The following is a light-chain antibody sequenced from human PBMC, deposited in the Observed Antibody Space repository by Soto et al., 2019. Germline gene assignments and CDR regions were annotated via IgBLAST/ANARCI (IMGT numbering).Light chain of an antibody. Sequence: QSVLTQPPSASGSPGQSLTISCTGTSSDVGFYNFVSWYQQRPGKAPKLVIYEVTKRPPGVPGRFSGSKSGNTASLTVSGLQADDEADYYCLSYGGSNNYVFGTGTKVTVL. J-gene: IGLJ1*01. V-gene: IGLV2-8*01. CDR3: LSYGGSNNYV. CDR2: EVT. CDR1: SSDVGFYNF.